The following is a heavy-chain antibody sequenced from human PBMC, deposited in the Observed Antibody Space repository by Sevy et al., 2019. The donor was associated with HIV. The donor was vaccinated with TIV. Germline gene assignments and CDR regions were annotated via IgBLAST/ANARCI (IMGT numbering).Heavy chain of an antibody. D-gene: IGHD6-6*01. CDR3: ASDVFSSSSDAFDI. J-gene: IGHJ3*02. V-gene: IGHV3-33*08. CDR2: IWYDGSNK. Sequence: GGSLRLSCAASGFTFSSYGMHWVRQAPGKGLEWVAVIWYDGSNKYYADSVKGRFTISRDNSKNTLYLQMNSLRAEDTAVYYCASDVFSSSSDAFDIWGQGTMVTVSS. CDR1: GFTFSSYG.